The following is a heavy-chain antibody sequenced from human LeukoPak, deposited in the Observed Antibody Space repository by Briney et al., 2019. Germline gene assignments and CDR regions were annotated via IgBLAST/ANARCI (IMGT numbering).Heavy chain of an antibody. D-gene: IGHD2-15*01. CDR1: GFTFSSYA. J-gene: IGHJ4*02. CDR3: AKDFEGIVVVVAATLTY. Sequence: PGASLRLSCAASGFTFSSYAMSWVRQAPGKGLEWVSAISGSGGSTYYADSVKGRFTISRGNSKNTLYLQMNSLRAEDTAVYYCAKDFEGIVVVVAATLTYWGQGTLVTVSS. V-gene: IGHV3-23*01. CDR2: ISGSGGST.